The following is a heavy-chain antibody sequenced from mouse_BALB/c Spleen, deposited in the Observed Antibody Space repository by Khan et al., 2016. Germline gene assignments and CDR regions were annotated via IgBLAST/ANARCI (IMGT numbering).Heavy chain of an antibody. D-gene: IGHD2-2*01. CDR1: GYTFTSYI. Sequence: EVQLQESGPELVKPGASVTMSCKASGYTFTSYIIHWVKQKPGQGLEWIGYINPYNAGTKYSAKFKDKATLTSDRSSSIVYMELSSLTSEHGSVDYGTRDYYGYDVDERGQGTTLTVSS. J-gene: IGHJ2*01. CDR2: INPYNAGT. V-gene: IGHV1S136*01. CDR3: TRDYYGYDVDE.